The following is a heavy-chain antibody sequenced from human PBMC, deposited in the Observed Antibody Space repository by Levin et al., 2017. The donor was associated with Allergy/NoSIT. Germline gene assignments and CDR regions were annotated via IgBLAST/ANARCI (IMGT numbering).Heavy chain of an antibody. J-gene: IGHJ6*02. V-gene: IGHV3-23*01. CDR1: GFTFSSYA. CDR3: AKGLRYSGSYLEDYYGMDV. CDR2: ISGSGGST. D-gene: IGHD1-26*01. Sequence: GESLKISCAASGFTFSSYAMSWVRQAPGKGLEWVSAISGSGGSTYYADSVKGRFTISRDNSKNTLYLQMNSLRAEDTAVYYCAKGLRYSGSYLEDYYGMDVWGQGTTVTVSS.